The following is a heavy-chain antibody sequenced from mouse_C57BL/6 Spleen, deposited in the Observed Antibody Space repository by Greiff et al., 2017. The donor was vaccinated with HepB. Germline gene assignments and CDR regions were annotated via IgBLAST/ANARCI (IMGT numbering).Heavy chain of an antibody. CDR2: INYDGSST. CDR1: GFTFSDYY. Sequence: EVHLVESEGGLVQPGSSMKLSCTASGFTFSDYYMAWVRQVPEKGLEWVANINYDGSSTYYLDSLKSRFIISRDNAKNILYLQMSSLKSEDTATYYCARALYGNYDAMDYWGQGTSVTVSS. CDR3: ARALYGNYDAMDY. J-gene: IGHJ4*01. D-gene: IGHD2-1*01. V-gene: IGHV5-16*01.